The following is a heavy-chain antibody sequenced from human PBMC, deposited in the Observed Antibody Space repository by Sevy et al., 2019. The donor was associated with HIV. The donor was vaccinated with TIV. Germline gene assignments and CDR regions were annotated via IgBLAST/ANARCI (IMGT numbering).Heavy chain of an antibody. D-gene: IGHD5-12*01. J-gene: IGHJ4*02. CDR2: IRSKANSYAT. Sequence: GGSLRLSCAASGFTFSGSAMHWVHQASGKGLEWVGRIRSKANSYATAYAASVKGRFTISRDDSKNTAYLQMNSLKTEDTAVYYCTRHGLGGYDSDYWGQGTLVTVSS. CDR1: GFTFSGSA. CDR3: TRHGLGGYDSDY. V-gene: IGHV3-73*01.